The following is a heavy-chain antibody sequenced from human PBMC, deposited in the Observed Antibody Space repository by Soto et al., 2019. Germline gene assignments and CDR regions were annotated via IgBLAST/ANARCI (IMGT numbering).Heavy chain of an antibody. CDR3: AGWIQLQQYYYYGMDV. Sequence: SETLSLTCAVSGGSISSSNWWSWVRQPPGKGLEWIGEIYHSGSTNYNPSLKSRVTISVDKSKNQFSLKLSSVTAADTAVYYCAGWIQLQQYYYYGMDVWGQGTTVTVS. CDR1: GGSISSSNW. J-gene: IGHJ6*02. D-gene: IGHD5-18*01. V-gene: IGHV4-4*02. CDR2: IYHSGST.